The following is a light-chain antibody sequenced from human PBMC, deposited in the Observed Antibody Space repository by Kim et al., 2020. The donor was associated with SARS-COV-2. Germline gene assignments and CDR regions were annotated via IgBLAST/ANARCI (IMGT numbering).Light chain of an antibody. J-gene: IGKJ4*01. V-gene: IGKV1-39*01. CDR1: QSIGTR. CDR3: QQSYSTPWLS. CDR2: AAS. Sequence: IQMTQSPSSLAATVGDRITIACRASQSIGTRLNWYQQRPGKAPKLLIYAASSLQSGVPSRFSDTGSGTDFTLTISSLQPEDFATYYCQQSYSTPWLSFGGGTKVDIK.